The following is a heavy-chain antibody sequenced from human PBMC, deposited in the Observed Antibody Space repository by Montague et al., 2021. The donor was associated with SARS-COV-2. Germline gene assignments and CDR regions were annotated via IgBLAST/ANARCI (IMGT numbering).Heavy chain of an antibody. CDR1: GASNSSGGYY. Sequence: TLSLTCTVSGASNSSGGYYWSWIRQHPWKGLEWIGYIYYSGCTYYNPSLKSRVTISVDTSKNQFSLKLSSVTAADTAVYYCARARITMIVVVNAFDIWGQGTMVTVSS. CDR2: IYYSGCT. V-gene: IGHV4-31*03. CDR3: ARARITMIVVVNAFDI. D-gene: IGHD3-22*01. J-gene: IGHJ3*02.